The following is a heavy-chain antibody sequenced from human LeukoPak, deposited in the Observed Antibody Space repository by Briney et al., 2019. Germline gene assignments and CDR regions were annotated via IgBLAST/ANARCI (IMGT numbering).Heavy chain of an antibody. Sequence: PGGSLRLSCAASGFTFSSYSMNWVRQAPGKGLEWVSSISSSSSYIYYADSVKGRFTISRDNAKNSLYLQMNSLRAEDTAVYYCARDRCKYCSSTSGERDVWGKGTTVTVSS. D-gene: IGHD2-2*01. CDR3: ARDRCKYCSSTSGERDV. CDR1: GFTFSSYS. CDR2: ISSSSSYI. J-gene: IGHJ6*04. V-gene: IGHV3-21*01.